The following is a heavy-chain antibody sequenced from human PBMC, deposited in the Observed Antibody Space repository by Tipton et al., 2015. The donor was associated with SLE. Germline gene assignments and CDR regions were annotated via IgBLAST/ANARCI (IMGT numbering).Heavy chain of an antibody. CDR3: ARVGSGDRPYAFDI. D-gene: IGHD7-27*01. CDR2: IFYSGST. V-gene: IGHV4-59*01. CDR1: GGSISRYY. Sequence: TLSLTCTVSGGSISRYYWSWIRQPPGKGLEWIGYIFYSGSTHYNPSLKSRVTISLDTSNNHFSLKLRSVTAADTAVYYCARVGSGDRPYAFDIWGQGTMVIVSS. J-gene: IGHJ3*02.